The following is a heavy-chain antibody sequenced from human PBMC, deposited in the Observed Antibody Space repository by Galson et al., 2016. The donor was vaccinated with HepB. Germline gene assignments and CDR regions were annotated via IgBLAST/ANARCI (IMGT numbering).Heavy chain of an antibody. CDR1: GFPFESST. J-gene: IGHJ2*01. CDR2: IVVGSGNT. Sequence: SVKVSCKASGFPFESSTLQWVRQARGERPEWIGWIVVGSGNTNYAEKFQGRVTITRDMSTSTTYMDLSSLSSEDTAVYYCARVVADGSGWENWFFDLWGRGTLVTVSS. V-gene: IGHV1-58*01. CDR3: ARVVADGSGWENWFFDL. D-gene: IGHD6-19*01.